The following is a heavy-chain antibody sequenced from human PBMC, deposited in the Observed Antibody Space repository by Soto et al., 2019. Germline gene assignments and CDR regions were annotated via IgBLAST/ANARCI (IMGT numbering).Heavy chain of an antibody. V-gene: IGHV4-39*01. D-gene: IGHD2-2*03. CDR3: VRHAQWIIRAY. Sequence: SETLSLTCTVSGGSISSGDYYWRWIRQPPGKGLEWIGYINYSGNTNYNPSLKSRVTLFVDTSKNQFSLKLSSVTAADTAVYYCVRHAQWIIRAYWGQGSLVTVSS. CDR1: GGSISSGDYY. CDR2: INYSGNT. J-gene: IGHJ4*02.